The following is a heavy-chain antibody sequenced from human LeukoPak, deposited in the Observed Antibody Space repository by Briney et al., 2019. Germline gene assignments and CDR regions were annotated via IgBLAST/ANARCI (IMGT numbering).Heavy chain of an antibody. CDR2: IYYSGST. V-gene: IGHV4-59*01. Sequence: PSETLSLTCTVSGGSISSYYWSWIRQPPGKGLEWIGYIYYSGSTNYNPSLKSRVTISVDTSKNQFSLKVNSVTAADTAVYYCARDLHSSGPDYWGQGNLVTVSS. J-gene: IGHJ4*02. CDR3: ARDLHSSGPDY. CDR1: GGSISSYY. D-gene: IGHD5-18*01.